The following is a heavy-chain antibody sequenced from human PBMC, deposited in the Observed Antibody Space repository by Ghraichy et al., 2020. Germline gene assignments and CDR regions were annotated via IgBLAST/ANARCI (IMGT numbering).Heavy chain of an antibody. CDR3: RCPISSWYEDY. D-gene: IGHD6-13*01. J-gene: IGHJ4*02. CDR1: GFTFSNAW. CDR2: IKSKTDGGTT. Sequence: GGSLRLSCAASGFTFSNAWMSWVRQAPGKGLEWVGRIKSKTDGGTTDYAAPVKGRFTISRDDSKNTLYLQMNSLKTEDTAVYYCRCPISSWYEDYWGQGTLVTVSS. V-gene: IGHV3-15*01.